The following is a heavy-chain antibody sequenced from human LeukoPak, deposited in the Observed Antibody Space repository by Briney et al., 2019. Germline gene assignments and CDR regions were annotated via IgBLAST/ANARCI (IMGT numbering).Heavy chain of an antibody. V-gene: IGHV1-69*04. Sequence: GASVKVSCKASGGTFSSYAISWVRQAPGQGLEWMGRIIPILGIANYAQKFQGRVTITADKSTSTAYMELSSLKASDTAMYYCARGASQDYWGQGTLVTVSS. CDR3: ARGASQDY. CDR2: IIPILGIA. CDR1: GGTFSSYA. J-gene: IGHJ4*02.